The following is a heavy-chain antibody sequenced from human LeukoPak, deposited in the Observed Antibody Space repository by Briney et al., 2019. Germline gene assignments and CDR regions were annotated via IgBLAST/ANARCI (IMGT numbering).Heavy chain of an antibody. CDR1: GGSISSYY. CDR2: IYTSGST. V-gene: IGHV4-4*07. D-gene: IGHD2-2*01. Sequence: SETLSLTCTGSGGSISSYYWSWIRQPAGKGLEWIGRIYTSGSTNYNPSLKSRVTISVDTSKNRFSLKLNSVTAADTAVYYCAMAIFGTRWGPFYVDYWGQGNLVTVSS. CDR3: AMAIFGTRWGPFYVDY. J-gene: IGHJ4*02.